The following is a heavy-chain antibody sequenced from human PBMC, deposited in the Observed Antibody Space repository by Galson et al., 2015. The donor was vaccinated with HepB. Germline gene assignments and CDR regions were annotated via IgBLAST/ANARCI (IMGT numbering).Heavy chain of an antibody. CDR1: GFTFSSYG. CDR2: IWYDGSNK. Sequence: SLRLSCAASGFTFSSYGMHWVRQAPGKGLEWVAVIWYDGSNKYYADSVKGRFTISRDNSKNTLYLQMNSLRAEDTAVYYCARDHRYGDYVQFDYWGQGTLVTVSS. V-gene: IGHV3-33*01. J-gene: IGHJ4*02. D-gene: IGHD4-17*01. CDR3: ARDHRYGDYVQFDY.